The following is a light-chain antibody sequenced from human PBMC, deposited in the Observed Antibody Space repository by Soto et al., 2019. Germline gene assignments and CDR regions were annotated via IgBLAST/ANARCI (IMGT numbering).Light chain of an antibody. J-gene: IGKJ3*01. CDR1: QSIGIS. V-gene: IGKV1-39*01. CDR2: AAS. CDR3: HQYNSWPRGT. Sequence: DIQMTQSPSSLSASVGDGVTITCRASQSIGISLNWYQQRPGKAPKLLVFAASSLQSGVPSRFSGSGSGTDFTLTISSLQSEDSAVYYCHQYNSWPRGTFGPGTKVEIK.